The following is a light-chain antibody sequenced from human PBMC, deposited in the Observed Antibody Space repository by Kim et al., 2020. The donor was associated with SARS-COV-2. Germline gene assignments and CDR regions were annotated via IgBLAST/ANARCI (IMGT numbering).Light chain of an antibody. V-gene: IGLV3-1*01. Sequence: SPEQTACITCSGDHRGDKYACLYQQKPGQSPVLVIYQDSKRPSGIPERFSGSNSGNTATLTISGTQAMDEADYYCQAWDSSSNVVFGGGTQLTVL. J-gene: IGLJ2*01. CDR3: QAWDSSSNVV. CDR1: HRGDKY. CDR2: QDS.